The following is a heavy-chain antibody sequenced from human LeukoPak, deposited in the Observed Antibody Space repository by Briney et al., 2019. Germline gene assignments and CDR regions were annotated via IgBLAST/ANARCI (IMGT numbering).Heavy chain of an antibody. Sequence: GGSLRLSCAASGFTFDDYAMHWVRQAPGKGLEWVSGISWNSGSIGYADSVKGRFTISRDNAKNSLYLQMNGLRAEDTALYYCAKANDYYDSSGYLDYWGQGTLVTVSS. CDR3: AKANDYYDSSGYLDY. CDR2: ISWNSGSI. V-gene: IGHV3-9*01. CDR1: GFTFDDYA. J-gene: IGHJ4*02. D-gene: IGHD3-22*01.